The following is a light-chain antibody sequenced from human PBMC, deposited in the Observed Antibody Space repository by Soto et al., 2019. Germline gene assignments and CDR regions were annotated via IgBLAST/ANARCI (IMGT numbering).Light chain of an antibody. Sequence: EIMMTQSPATLSVSPGERATLSCRASQSVRSNLAWYQQKPGQAPRLLIYGASTRATGLPARFSGSGSGTEFTLTISRLQSEDFAIYYCQQYNNWPPWTFGQGTKVEIK. CDR3: QQYNNWPPWT. CDR2: GAS. J-gene: IGKJ1*01. CDR1: QSVRSN. V-gene: IGKV3-15*01.